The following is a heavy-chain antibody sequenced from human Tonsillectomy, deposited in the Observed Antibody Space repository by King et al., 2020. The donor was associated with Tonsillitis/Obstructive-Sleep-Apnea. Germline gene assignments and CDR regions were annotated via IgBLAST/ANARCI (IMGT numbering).Heavy chain of an antibody. V-gene: IGHV3-43*02. CDR1: GSTFEDYA. CDR3: AKGNGYSNWDAFDI. CDR2: ISVDGGST. D-gene: IGHD4-11*01. J-gene: IGHJ3*02. Sequence: VQLVESGGGVVQPGGSLRLSCAASGSTFEDYAMHWVRQAPGKGLEWVSLISVDGGSTYYADSVKGRFTISRDNSKNSLYLQMNSLRTEDTALYYCAKGNGYSNWDAFDIWGQGTMVTVSS.